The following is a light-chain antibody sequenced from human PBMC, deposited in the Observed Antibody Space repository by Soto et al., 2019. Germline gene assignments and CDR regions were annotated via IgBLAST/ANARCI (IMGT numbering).Light chain of an antibody. CDR3: QQYNNWPPLT. J-gene: IGKJ5*01. CDR2: GAS. V-gene: IGKV3-15*01. CDR1: QSVGSD. Sequence: EIVMTQSPATLSLSPGERATLSCRASQSVGSDLAWYQQKPGQAPRLLIYGASTRATGIPARFSGSGSGTEFTLTISSLQSEDFAVYYCQQYNNWPPLTFGQGTRLDIK.